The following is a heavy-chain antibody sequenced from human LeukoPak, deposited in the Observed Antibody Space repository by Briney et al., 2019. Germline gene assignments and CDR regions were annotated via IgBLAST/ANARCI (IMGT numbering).Heavy chain of an antibody. J-gene: IGHJ4*02. CDR1: GGPISSSSYY. CDR3: ARDGSLGRPFDY. V-gene: IGHV4-39*07. Sequence: SETLSLTCTVSGGPISSSSYYWGWIRQPPGKGLEWIGRIYTSGSTNYNPSLKSRVTMSVDTSKNQFSLKLSSVTAADTAVYYCARDGSLGRPFDYWGQGTLVTVSS. CDR2: IYTSGST.